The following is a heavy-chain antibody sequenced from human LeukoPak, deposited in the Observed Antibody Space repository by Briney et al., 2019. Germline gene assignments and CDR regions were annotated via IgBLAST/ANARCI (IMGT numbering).Heavy chain of an antibody. D-gene: IGHD6-13*01. CDR2: IYHSGST. CDR1: SYSISSGYY. CDR3: ASHLYSSTWYSFDP. Sequence: PSETLSLTCAVSSYSISSGYYWGWIRQPPGKGLEWIGSIYHSGSTYYNPSLKSRVTISVDTSKNQFSLKLSSVTAADTAVYYCASHLYSSTWYSFDPWGQGTLVTVSS. J-gene: IGHJ5*02. V-gene: IGHV4-38-2*01.